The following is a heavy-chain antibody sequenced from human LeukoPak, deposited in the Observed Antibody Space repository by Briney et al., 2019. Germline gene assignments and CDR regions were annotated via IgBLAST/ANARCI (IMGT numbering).Heavy chain of an antibody. J-gene: IGHJ4*02. CDR3: AKDLKSAPRGY. V-gene: IGHV3-23*01. CDR1: GFTFSSYA. CDR2: ISGSGGST. Sequence: GGSLRLSCAASGFTFSSYAMSWVRQAPGKGPEWVSAISGSGGSTYYADSVKGRFTISRDNSKNTLYLQMNSLRAEDTAVYYCAKDLKSAPRGYWGQGTLVTVSS.